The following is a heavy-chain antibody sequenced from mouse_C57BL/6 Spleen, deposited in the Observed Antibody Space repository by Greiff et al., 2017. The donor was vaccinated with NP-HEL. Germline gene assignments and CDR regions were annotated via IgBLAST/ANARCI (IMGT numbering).Heavy chain of an antibody. CDR1: GFNIKDYY. V-gene: IGHV14-1*01. J-gene: IGHJ3*01. CDR3: TTYYYGSSRFAY. Sequence: EVQLQQSGAELVRPGASVKLSCTASGFNIKDYYMHWVKQRPEQGLEWIGRIDPEDGDTEYAPKFQGKATMTADTSSNTAYLQLSSLTSEDTAVYYCTTYYYGSSRFAYWGQGTLVTVSA. D-gene: IGHD1-1*01. CDR2: IDPEDGDT.